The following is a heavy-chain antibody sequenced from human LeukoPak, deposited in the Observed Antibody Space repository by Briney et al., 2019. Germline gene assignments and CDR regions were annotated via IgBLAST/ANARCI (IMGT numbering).Heavy chain of an antibody. V-gene: IGHV3-74*01. D-gene: IGHD1-26*01. CDR2: INSDGSSI. CDR3: ARDKVVGATIFDY. CDR1: GFTFSSHW. Sequence: GGSLRLSCAASGFTFSSHWMHWVRQAPGKGLVWVSRINSDGSSISYADSVKGRFTISRDNAKNTLYLQMNSLRAEDTAVYYCARDKVVGATIFDYWGQGTLVTVSS. J-gene: IGHJ4*02.